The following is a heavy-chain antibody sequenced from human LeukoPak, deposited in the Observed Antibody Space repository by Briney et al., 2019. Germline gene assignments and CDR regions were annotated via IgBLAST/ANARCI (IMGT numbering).Heavy chain of an antibody. CDR1: GGSISGYY. V-gene: IGHV4-59*01. D-gene: IGHD2-15*01. Sequence: SETLSLTCTVSGGSISGYYWSWIRQPPGKGLEWIGYIYYTGSTNYNPSLKGRVIISVDTSKNQFLLKLTSMTAADTAVYFCARVAYCSGGNCYGFYYGMDVWGQGTTVTVSS. CDR3: ARVAYCSGGNCYGFYYGMDV. J-gene: IGHJ6*02. CDR2: IYYTGST.